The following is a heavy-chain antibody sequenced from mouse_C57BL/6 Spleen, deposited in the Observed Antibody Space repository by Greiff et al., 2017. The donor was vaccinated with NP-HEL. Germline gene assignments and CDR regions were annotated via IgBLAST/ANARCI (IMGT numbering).Heavy chain of an antibody. CDR1: GFTFSDYG. CDR2: ISSGSSTI. Sequence: DVKLVESGGGLVKPGGSLKLSCAASGFTFSDYGMHWVRQAPEKGLEWVAYISSGSSTIYYADTVKGRFTISRDNAKNTLFLQMTSLRSEDTAMYYCARKDPPFYYYGSSYGAYWGQGTLVTVSA. CDR3: ARKDPPFYYYGSSYGAY. J-gene: IGHJ3*01. V-gene: IGHV5-17*01. D-gene: IGHD1-1*01.